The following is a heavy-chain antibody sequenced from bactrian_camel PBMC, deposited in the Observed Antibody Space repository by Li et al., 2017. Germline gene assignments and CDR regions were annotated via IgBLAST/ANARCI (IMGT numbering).Heavy chain of an antibody. CDR2: IVFGGST. CDR1: GAPFDDGD. J-gene: IGHJ4*01. D-gene: IGHD4*01. V-gene: IGHV3S55*01. Sequence: HVQLVESGGGLVQPGGSLKLSCTTSGAPFDDGDMGWYRQAPGIECKLISTIVFGGSTFYSDSVKGRFTVSRDNTKDTLYLQLNDLKVEDTAMYYCAKPQYGKGAYSDWESLGQGTQVTVS.